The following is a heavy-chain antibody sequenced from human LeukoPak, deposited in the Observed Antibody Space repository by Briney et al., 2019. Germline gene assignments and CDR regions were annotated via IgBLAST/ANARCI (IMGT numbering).Heavy chain of an antibody. CDR1: GFNFNTYT. CDR2: ITCCRPDI. Sequence: GGSLRLSCAASGFNFNTYTMSWVRQAPGKGLEWVSSITCCRPDITYGDSVTGRFTISRDNAKNSLYLQMNSLRAEDTAVYYCARSSTRMNWFDPWGQGTLVTVSS. D-gene: IGHD3-22*01. CDR3: ARSSTRMNWFDP. V-gene: IGHV3-21*04. J-gene: IGHJ5*02.